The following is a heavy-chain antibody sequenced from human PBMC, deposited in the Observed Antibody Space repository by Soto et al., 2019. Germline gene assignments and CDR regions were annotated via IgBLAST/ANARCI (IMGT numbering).Heavy chain of an antibody. V-gene: IGHV3-48*03. CDR1: GFTFSKYE. Sequence: GGSLRLSCAASGFTFSKYEMNWVRQAPGKGLEWVSYISSSGTTIYYADSVKGRFTISRDNAKNSLYLQMNSLRAEDTAVYYCARVRILAVPVCFDVWGQGTLVTVSS. CDR3: ARVRILAVPVCFDV. J-gene: IGHJ5*02. D-gene: IGHD6-19*01. CDR2: ISSSGTTI.